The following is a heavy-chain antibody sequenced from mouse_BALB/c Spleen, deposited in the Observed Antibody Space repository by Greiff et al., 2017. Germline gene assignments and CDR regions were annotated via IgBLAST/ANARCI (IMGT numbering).Heavy chain of an antibody. CDR2: IYPGNVNT. CDR1: GYTFTSYY. V-gene: IGHV1S56*01. J-gene: IGHJ4*01. D-gene: IGHD1-1*01. Sequence: QVQLQQSGPELVKPGASVRISCKASGYTFTSYYIHWVKQRPGQGLEWIGWIYPGNVNTKYNEKFKGKATLTADKSSSTAYMQLSSLTSEDSAVYFCAREDGSSYSIYAMDYWGQGTSVTVSS. CDR3: AREDGSSYSIYAMDY.